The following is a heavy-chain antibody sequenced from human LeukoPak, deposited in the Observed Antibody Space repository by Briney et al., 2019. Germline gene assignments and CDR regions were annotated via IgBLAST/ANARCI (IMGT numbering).Heavy chain of an antibody. Sequence: GGSLRLSCAASGFTFSSYAMSWVRQTPGKGLVWVSRIISDGSSTSYADSVKGRFTISRDNAKNTLYLQMNSLRAEDTAVYYCARDGSLPDYWGQGTLVTVSS. J-gene: IGHJ4*02. CDR1: GFTFSSYA. CDR3: ARDGSLPDY. V-gene: IGHV3-74*01. CDR2: IISDGSST.